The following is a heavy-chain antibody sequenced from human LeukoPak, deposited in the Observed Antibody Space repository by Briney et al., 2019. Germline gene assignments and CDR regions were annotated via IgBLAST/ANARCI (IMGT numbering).Heavy chain of an antibody. D-gene: IGHD3-16*01. CDR3: AGLRRGDRGPRVLDY. CDR2: INHSGST. V-gene: IGHV4-39*07. Sequence: SETLSLTCTVSGGSISSSSYYWGWIRQPPGKGLEWIGEINHSGSTNYNPSLKSRVTISVDTSKNQFSLKLSSVTAGDTAEDDCAGLRRGDRGPRVLDYWGQGTLVTVSS. J-gene: IGHJ4*02. CDR1: GGSISSSSYY.